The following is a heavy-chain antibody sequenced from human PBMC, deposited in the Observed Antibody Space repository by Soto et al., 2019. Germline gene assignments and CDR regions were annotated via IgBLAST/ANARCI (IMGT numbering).Heavy chain of an antibody. CDR3: ARSVKSNWDQYYFDY. CDR2: INPNSGGT. CDR1: GYTFTGYY. Sequence: GASVKVSCKASGYTFTGYYMHWVRQAPGQGLEWMGWINPNSGGTNYAQKFQGWVTMTRDTSISTAYMELSRLRSDDTAVYYCARSVKSNWDQYYFDYWGQGTLVTVSS. V-gene: IGHV1-2*04. D-gene: IGHD7-27*01. J-gene: IGHJ4*02.